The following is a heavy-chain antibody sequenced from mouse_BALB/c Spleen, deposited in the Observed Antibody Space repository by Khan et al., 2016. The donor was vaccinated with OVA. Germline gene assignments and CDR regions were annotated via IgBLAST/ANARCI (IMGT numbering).Heavy chain of an antibody. CDR2: IYPGHSDP. CDR1: GYTFTSYW. CDR3: VVLYLDYYAMDN. J-gene: IGHJ4*01. V-gene: IGHV1-5*01. D-gene: IGHD1-1*01. Sequence: EVQLQQSGTVLARPGASVNMSCKASGYTFTSYWMHWLKQRPGQGLEWIGAIYPGHSDPTYNQIFKGKANLTAVTSTSTAYMELSTLTNAASAVFYCVVLYLDYYAMDNWGQGTSVTVSS.